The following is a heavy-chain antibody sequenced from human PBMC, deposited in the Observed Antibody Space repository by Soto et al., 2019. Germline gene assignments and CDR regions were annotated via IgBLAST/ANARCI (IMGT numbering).Heavy chain of an antibody. CDR1: GFTFSSYA. V-gene: IGHV3-30-3*01. J-gene: IGHJ5*02. CDR3: ARSPAAGINLFDP. CDR2: ISYDGSNK. Sequence: VGSLRISCAASGFTFSSYAMHWVRQAPGKGLEWVAVISYDGSNKYYADSVKGRFTISRDNSKNTLYLQMNSLRAEDTAVYYCARSPAAGINLFDPWGQGTLVTVSS. D-gene: IGHD6-13*01.